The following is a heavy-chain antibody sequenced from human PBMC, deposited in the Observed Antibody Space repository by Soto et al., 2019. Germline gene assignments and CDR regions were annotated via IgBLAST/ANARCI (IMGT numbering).Heavy chain of an antibody. D-gene: IGHD1-20*01. V-gene: IGHV3-21*01. CDR3: ATSQKGYNWNYFDH. Sequence: GGSLRLSCAASGFTFSSYSMNWVRQAPGKGLEWVSSISSSSSYIYYADSVKGRFTISRDNAKNSLYLQMNSLRAADTAVYYCATSQKGYNWNYFDHWGQGALVTVSS. CDR1: GFTFSSYS. CDR2: ISSSSSYI. J-gene: IGHJ4*02.